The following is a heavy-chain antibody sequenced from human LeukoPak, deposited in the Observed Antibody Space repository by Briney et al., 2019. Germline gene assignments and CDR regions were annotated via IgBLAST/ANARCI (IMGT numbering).Heavy chain of an antibody. D-gene: IGHD4-11*01. CDR1: GFIFSIHA. CDR3: AKGPMYSSNYLFDY. V-gene: IGHV3-23*01. J-gene: IGHJ4*02. CDR2: ITGSGVDT. Sequence: EAGGSLRLFCAASGFIFSIHAMSWVRQAPGEGLEWVSVITGSGVDTYYAGSVKGRFTISRDNSKNTLYVQMNSLGAEDTAIYYCAKGPMYSSNYLFDYWGQKTLVTVSS.